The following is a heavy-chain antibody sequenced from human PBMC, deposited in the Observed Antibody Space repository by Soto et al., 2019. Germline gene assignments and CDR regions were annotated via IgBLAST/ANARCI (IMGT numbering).Heavy chain of an antibody. CDR3: ARDARLAGRGYFEH. Sequence: QVQLVQSGAEEKKPGSSVKVSCKASGGSFNRFAVSWVRQAPGQGLEWMGVFIPIFGTTKYEQRFQGRLTITADDSTNTAYMELSSLRSDDTAVYYCARDARLAGRGYFEHWGQGTLVTVSS. J-gene: IGHJ4*02. V-gene: IGHV1-69*12. CDR1: GGSFNRFA. CDR2: FIPIFGTT. D-gene: IGHD6-19*01.